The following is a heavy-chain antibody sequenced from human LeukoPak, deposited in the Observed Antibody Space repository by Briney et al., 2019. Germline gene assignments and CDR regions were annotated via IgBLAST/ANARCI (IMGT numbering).Heavy chain of an antibody. D-gene: IGHD6-13*01. J-gene: IGHJ4*02. CDR3: ARVLIAAAGTPYFDY. CDR1: GGSISSYY. CDR2: IYYSGST. V-gene: IGHV4-59*01. Sequence: PSETLSLTCTVSGGSISSYYWSWIRQPPGRGLEWIGYIYYSGSTNYNPSLKSRVTISVDTSKNQFSLKLSSVTAADTAVYYCARVLIAAAGTPYFDYWGQGTLVTVSS.